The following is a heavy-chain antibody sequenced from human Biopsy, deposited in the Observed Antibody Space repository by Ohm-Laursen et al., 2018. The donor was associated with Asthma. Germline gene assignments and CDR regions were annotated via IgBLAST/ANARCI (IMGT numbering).Heavy chain of an antibody. V-gene: IGHV3-7*03. D-gene: IGHD3-9*01. CDR2: IKKDGSEK. Sequence: SLRLSCAASGFTFSSYWMSWVRQAPGKGLEWVANIKKDGSEKYYVDSVKGRFTISRDNAKNSLYLQMNSLRAEDTAVYYCAKAERYFDCYWFDPWGQGTLVTVSS. CDR3: AKAERYFDCYWFDP. CDR1: GFTFSSYW. J-gene: IGHJ5*02.